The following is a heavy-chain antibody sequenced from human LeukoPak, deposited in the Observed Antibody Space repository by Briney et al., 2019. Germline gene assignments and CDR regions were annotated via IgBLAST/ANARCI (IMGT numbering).Heavy chain of an antibody. D-gene: IGHD5-12*01. Sequence: ASVKVSCKASGGTFSSYAISWVRQAPGQGLEWMGWINPNSGGTNYAQKFQGRVTMTRDTSISTAYMELSRLRSDDTAVYYCARGLVRGIVATSAYWGQGTLVTVSS. J-gene: IGHJ4*02. V-gene: IGHV1-2*02. CDR1: GGTFSSYA. CDR2: INPNSGGT. CDR3: ARGLVRGIVATSAY.